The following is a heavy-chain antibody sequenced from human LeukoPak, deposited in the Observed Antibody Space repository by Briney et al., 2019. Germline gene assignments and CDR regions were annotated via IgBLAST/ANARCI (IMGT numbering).Heavy chain of an antibody. CDR1: GGSISSISSNNYH. Sequence: PSETLPLTCIVSGGSISSISSNNYHWGWIRQPPGKGLEWIGSIYYSGSTYYNPSLKSRVTISVDTSKNQFSLKLSSVTAADTALYYCAREMGVVTAHGIDVWGRGTTVTVSS. CDR2: IYYSGST. D-gene: IGHD4-23*01. J-gene: IGHJ6*02. V-gene: IGHV4-39*02. CDR3: AREMGVVTAHGIDV.